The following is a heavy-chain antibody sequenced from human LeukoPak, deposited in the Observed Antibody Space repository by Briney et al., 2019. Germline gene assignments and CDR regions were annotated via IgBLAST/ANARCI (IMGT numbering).Heavy chain of an antibody. V-gene: IGHV3-53*01. J-gene: IGHJ4*01. D-gene: IGHD4-23*01. CDR3: ARRGDGGRSFDY. Sequence: GGPLRLACAASGFTVSRNYMSWVRQAPGKGLEWVSLIYGDGTTYYADSLKGRFSISRDSSKNTLYLQMNSLRAEDTAVYYCARRGDGGRSFDYWGHGTLVTVSS. CDR1: GFTVSRNY. CDR2: IYGDGTT.